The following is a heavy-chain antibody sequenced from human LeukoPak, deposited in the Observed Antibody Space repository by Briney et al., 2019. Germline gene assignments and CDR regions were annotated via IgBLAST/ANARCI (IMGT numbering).Heavy chain of an antibody. V-gene: IGHV4-34*01. J-gene: IGHJ4*02. D-gene: IGHD2-15*01. CDR2: INHSGST. CDR3: ARGELGGSLDY. Sequence: SETLSLTCAVYGGSFSGYYWSWIRQPPGKGLEWIGEINHSGSTNYNPSLKSRVTISVDTSKNQSSLKLSSVTAADTAVYYCARGELGGSLDYWGQGTLVTVSS. CDR1: GGSFSGYY.